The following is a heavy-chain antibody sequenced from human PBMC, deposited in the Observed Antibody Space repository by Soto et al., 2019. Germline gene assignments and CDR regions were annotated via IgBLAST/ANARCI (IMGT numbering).Heavy chain of an antibody. CDR3: ARDRIQLSGGMDV. Sequence: ASVKVSCKASGYTLTSHFIHWVRQAPGQGLEWVGIINPSAGDTTYAPRFQGRVTMTWDTSTSTVYTELTSLRSEDTAVYFCARDRIQLSGGMDVWGQGTTVTVSS. J-gene: IGHJ6*02. D-gene: IGHD5-18*01. CDR1: GYTLTSHF. V-gene: IGHV1-46*01. CDR2: INPSAGDT.